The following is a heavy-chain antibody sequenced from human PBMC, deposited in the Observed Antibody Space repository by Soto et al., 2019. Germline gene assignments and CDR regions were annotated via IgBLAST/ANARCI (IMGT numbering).Heavy chain of an antibody. V-gene: IGHV1-2*02. J-gene: IGHJ1*01. D-gene: IGHD3-22*01. Sequence: XSVKISSKASGYTFTSYYMNGVRQASGLGLERLAWIYLDTGGTDVAQKFRGRVTVTSDTSINTTYIELSSLRSDYTAIYYCVREYHSYSSGYLYYWGQGSMVTVSS. CDR2: IYLDTGGT. CDR1: GYTFTSYY. CDR3: VREYHSYSSGYLYY.